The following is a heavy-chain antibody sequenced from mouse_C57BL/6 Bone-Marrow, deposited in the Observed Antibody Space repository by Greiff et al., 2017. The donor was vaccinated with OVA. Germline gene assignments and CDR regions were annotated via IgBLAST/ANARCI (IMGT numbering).Heavy chain of an antibody. CDR2: IHPNSGST. J-gene: IGHJ3*01. CDR1: GYTFTIYW. D-gene: IGHD2-2*01. V-gene: IGHV1-64*01. CDR3: ARSRGYDVRFAY. Sequence: QVQLQQPGAELVKPGASVKLSCKASGYTFTIYWMHWVKQRPGQGLEWIGMIHPNSGSTNYNEKFKSKATLTVDKSSSTAYMQLSSLTSEDSAVYYCARSRGYDVRFAYWGQGTLVTVSA.